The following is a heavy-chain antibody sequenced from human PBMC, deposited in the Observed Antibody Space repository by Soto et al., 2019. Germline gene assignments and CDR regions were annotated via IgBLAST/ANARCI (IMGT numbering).Heavy chain of an antibody. CDR1: GFTFSSYW. Sequence: GGSLRLSCAASGFTFSSYWMSWVRQAPGKGLEWVANIKQDGSEKYYVDSVKGRFTISRDNAKNSLYLQMNSLRAEDTAVYYCARDPYCGGDCYYDAFDIWGQGTMVTVS. V-gene: IGHV3-7*03. CDR2: IKQDGSEK. CDR3: ARDPYCGGDCYYDAFDI. D-gene: IGHD2-21*02. J-gene: IGHJ3*02.